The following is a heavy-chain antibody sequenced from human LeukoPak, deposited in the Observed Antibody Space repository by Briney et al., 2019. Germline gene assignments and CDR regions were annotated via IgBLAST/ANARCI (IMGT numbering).Heavy chain of an antibody. D-gene: IGHD1-26*01. J-gene: IGHJ4*02. CDR1: GFTFSNSA. Sequence: GGSLRLSCAASGFTFSNSAISWVRQAPGKGLEWVSAISNSGRTYYTDSVKGRFTISRDDSKNTVHLQMNSLRAEDTAVYYCAKESPYAVGGTGRFYYFDYWGQGALVTVSS. CDR3: AKESPYAVGGTGRFYYFDY. CDR2: ISNSGRT. V-gene: IGHV3-23*01.